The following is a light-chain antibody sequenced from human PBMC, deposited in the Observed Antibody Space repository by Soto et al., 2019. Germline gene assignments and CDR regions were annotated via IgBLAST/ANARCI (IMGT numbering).Light chain of an antibody. J-gene: IGKJ2*01. CDR1: QNIGXA. Sequence: IHMTQYTITLSATLGVRAPTCSLCNQNIGXALAWYQQKPGKAPHLLIYRASNLESGVPSRFSGSGSGTEFTLAISSLQPDDFATYYCQQYHIFLTFGQGTKVDIK. V-gene: IGKV1-5*03. CDR3: QQYHIFLT. CDR2: RAS.